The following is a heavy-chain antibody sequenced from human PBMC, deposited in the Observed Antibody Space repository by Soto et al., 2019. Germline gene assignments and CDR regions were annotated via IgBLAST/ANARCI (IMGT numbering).Heavy chain of an antibody. CDR2: IYSGGST. D-gene: IGHD4-17*01. J-gene: IGHJ4*02. V-gene: IGHV3-66*01. CDR1: GFTVSSNY. CDR3: ARSGNYGDYSGFDY. Sequence: GGSLRLSCAASGFTVSSNYMSWVRQAPGKGLEWVSVIYSGGSTYYADSVKGRFTISRDNSKNTLYLQMNSLRAEDTAVYYCARSGNYGDYSGFDYWGQGTLVTVSS.